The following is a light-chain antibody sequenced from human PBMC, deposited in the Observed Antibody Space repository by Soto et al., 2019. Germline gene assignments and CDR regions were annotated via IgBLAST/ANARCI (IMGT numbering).Light chain of an antibody. CDR2: AVS. V-gene: IGLV2-14*01. J-gene: IGLJ1*01. CDR3: SSYTGSSTCV. CDR1: SGDVGYYNY. Sequence: QSVPTQPASVSGSPGQSITISCTGTSGDVGYYNYVSWYQQHPGKAPKLMIYAVSNRPSGVSNRFSGSKSGNTASLTISGLQAEDEADYYCSSYTGSSTCVFGTGTKLTVL.